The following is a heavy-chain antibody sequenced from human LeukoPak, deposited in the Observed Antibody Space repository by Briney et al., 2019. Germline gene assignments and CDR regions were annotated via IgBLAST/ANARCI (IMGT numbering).Heavy chain of an antibody. CDR1: GGSFSRNNW. Sequence: PSETLSLTCAVSGGSFSRNNWSTWVRQPPGKGLEGIGAIHHSGNTNYNPSLKTRVTISLDNSETHFSLNLSSVTAADTAIYYCARDTMVRGIIQWGQGILVTVSS. J-gene: IGHJ4*02. CDR3: ARDTMVRGIIQ. D-gene: IGHD3-10*01. CDR2: IHHSGNT. V-gene: IGHV4-4*02.